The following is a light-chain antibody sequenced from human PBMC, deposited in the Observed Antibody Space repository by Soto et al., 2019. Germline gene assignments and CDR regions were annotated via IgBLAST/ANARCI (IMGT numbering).Light chain of an antibody. CDR2: GAS. Sequence: EIVLTQSPGTLSLSPGERATLSCRASQSVASRNLAWYQQKSGQAPRLLIYGASSRAIHTPDRFSGSGSGTDFTLTISGLEPEDFAVYYCPHFGNSLWTFGQGTKVEI. V-gene: IGKV3-20*01. CDR1: QSVASRN. J-gene: IGKJ1*01. CDR3: PHFGNSLWT.